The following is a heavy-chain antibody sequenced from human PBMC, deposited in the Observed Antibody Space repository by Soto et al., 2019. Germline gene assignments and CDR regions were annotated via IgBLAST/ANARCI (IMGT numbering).Heavy chain of an antibody. V-gene: IGHV1-8*01. CDR3: ARGVDAGVDV. D-gene: IGHD1-1*01. Sequence: QVQLVQSGAEVTKPGASVKVSCRASGYPFTTYDINWVRQATGQGLEWMGWMSPNSGATGYAQKFQGRVTMTRDTSISTAYMELSNLRSEDTAIYYCARGVDAGVDVWGQGTTVTVSS. CDR1: GYPFTTYD. CDR2: MSPNSGAT. J-gene: IGHJ6*02.